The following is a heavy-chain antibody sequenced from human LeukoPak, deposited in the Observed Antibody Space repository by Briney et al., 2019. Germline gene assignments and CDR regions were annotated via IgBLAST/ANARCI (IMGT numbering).Heavy chain of an antibody. CDR3: ARHPRGYCSGGSCYSGFDY. Sequence: PSETLSLTCTVSGGSISSGDYYWSWIRQPPGKGLEWIGYIYYSGSTYYNPSLKSRVTISVDTSKNQFSLKLSSVTAADTAVYYCARHPRGYCSGGSCYSGFDYWGQGTLVTVSS. J-gene: IGHJ4*02. D-gene: IGHD2-15*01. V-gene: IGHV4-30-4*01. CDR2: IYYSGST. CDR1: GGSISSGDYY.